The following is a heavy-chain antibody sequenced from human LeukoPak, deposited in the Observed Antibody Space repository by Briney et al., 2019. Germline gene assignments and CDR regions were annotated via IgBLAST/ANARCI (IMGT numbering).Heavy chain of an antibody. CDR3: GKSGGGVVVVTFDY. D-gene: IGHD3-22*01. Sequence: GGSLRLSCAASGFTFSSYAMSWVRQAPGKGLEWVSAISGSGGSTYYADSVKGRFTISRDNSKNTLYLQMNSLRAEDTAVYYWGKSGGGVVVVTFDYWGQGTLVTVSS. V-gene: IGHV3-23*01. CDR2: ISGSGGST. CDR1: GFTFSSYA. J-gene: IGHJ4*02.